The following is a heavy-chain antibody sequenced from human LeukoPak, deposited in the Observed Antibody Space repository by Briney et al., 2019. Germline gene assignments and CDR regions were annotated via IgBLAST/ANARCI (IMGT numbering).Heavy chain of an antibody. V-gene: IGHV3-23*01. J-gene: IGHJ6*03. CDR3: AKDSGSYYYYYYMDV. CDR2: ISGGGGST. Sequence: GGSLRLSCAASGFTFSSYWMSWVRQAPGKGLEWVSAISGGGGSTYYADSVKGRFTISRDNSKNTLYLQMNSLRAEDTAVYYCAKDSGSYYYYYYMDVWGKGTTVTVSS. D-gene: IGHD1-26*01. CDR1: GFTFSSYW.